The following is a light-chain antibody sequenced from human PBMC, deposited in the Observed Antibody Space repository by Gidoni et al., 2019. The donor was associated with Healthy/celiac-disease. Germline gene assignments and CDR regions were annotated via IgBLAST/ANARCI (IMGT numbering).Light chain of an antibody. V-gene: IGKV1-33*01. J-gene: IGKJ5*01. Sequence: DIQMTQSPSSLSASVGDRVTITCQASQDISNYLNWYQQKPGKAPKLLIYDASNLEKGVPSRFSGSGSGTDFTFTISSLQPEDIATYYCQQYDNLPRTFGQXTRLEIK. CDR2: DAS. CDR3: QQYDNLPRT. CDR1: QDISNY.